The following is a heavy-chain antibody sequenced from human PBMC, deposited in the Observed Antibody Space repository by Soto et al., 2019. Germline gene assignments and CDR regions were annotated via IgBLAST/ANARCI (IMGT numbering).Heavy chain of an antibody. CDR2: IYYSGTT. Sequence: PSDTLSLTCTVSGGSISLYYWSWIRQPPGTGLEWIGYIYYSGTTSYNPSLKSRVTMSVDTSKNQFSLILSSVTAADTAVYYCATESYGLYYYYMDVWGKGTTVTVSS. J-gene: IGHJ6*03. CDR3: ATESYGLYYYYMDV. CDR1: GGSISLYY. V-gene: IGHV4-59*01. D-gene: IGHD1-26*01.